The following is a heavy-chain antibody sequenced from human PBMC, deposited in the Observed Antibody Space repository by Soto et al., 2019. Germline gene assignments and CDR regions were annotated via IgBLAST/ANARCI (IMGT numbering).Heavy chain of an antibody. CDR3: AKEYDIVATYFDY. D-gene: IGHD5-12*01. V-gene: IGHV3-30*18. J-gene: IGHJ4*02. Sequence: QVQLVESGGGVVQPGRSLRLSCAASGFTFSSYGMHWVRQAPGKGLEWVAVISYDGSNKYYADSVKGRFTISRDNSKNTLYLQRNSLRAEDTAGYYCAKEYDIVATYFDYWGQGTLVTVSS. CDR2: ISYDGSNK. CDR1: GFTFSSYG.